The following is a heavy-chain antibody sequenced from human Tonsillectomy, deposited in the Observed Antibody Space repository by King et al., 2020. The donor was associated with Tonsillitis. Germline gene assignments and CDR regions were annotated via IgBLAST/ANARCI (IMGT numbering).Heavy chain of an antibody. D-gene: IGHD3-10*01. J-gene: IGHJ5*02. Sequence: QLVQSGAEVKKPGASLSISCKASGFTFTYYCIHWVRQAPGQRLEWMGIFNPNTGSTIYAQKFQGRVTMTRDTSTNTVSLYLCGLRSEATAVYYCARGYYDSGSAWFDPWGQGTLVTVSS. CDR2: FNPNTGST. CDR3: ARGYYDSGSAWFDP. CDR1: GFTFTYYC. V-gene: IGHV1-46*03.